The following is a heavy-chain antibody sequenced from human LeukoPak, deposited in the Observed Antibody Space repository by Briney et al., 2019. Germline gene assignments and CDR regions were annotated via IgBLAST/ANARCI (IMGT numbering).Heavy chain of an antibody. CDR1: GGSISSYY. CDR2: IYYSGST. J-gene: IGHJ5*02. V-gene: IGHV4-59*01. Sequence: PSETLSLTCTVSGGSISSYYWSWIRQPPGKGLEWIGYIYYSGSTNYNPSLKSRVTISVDTSKNQSSLKLSSVTAADTAVYYCARLLSSTYDSRGGWFDPWGQGTLVTVSS. CDR3: ARLLSSTYDSRGGWFDP. D-gene: IGHD3-22*01.